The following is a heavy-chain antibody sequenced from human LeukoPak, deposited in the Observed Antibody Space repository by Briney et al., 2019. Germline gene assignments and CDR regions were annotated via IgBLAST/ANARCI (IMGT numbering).Heavy chain of an antibody. CDR3: ARDLGYCSFGFGLGNCNRKWFDP. CDR2: VSTYSGNT. J-gene: IGHJ5*02. Sequence: ASVKVTCKASGYTFISSGFRWVRRARGQGLEWMGWVSTYSGNTNYAQKFQGRVTMTRDTSTNTAYMELKNLRPDDTAIYYCARDLGYCSFGFGLGNCNRKWFDPLGQGTLVSVSS. CDR1: GYTFISSG. D-gene: IGHD2-2*03. V-gene: IGHV1-18*01.